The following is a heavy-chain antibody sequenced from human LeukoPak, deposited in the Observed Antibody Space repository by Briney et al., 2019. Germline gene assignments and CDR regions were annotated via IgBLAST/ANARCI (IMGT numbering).Heavy chain of an antibody. CDR1: GYSLSSYA. D-gene: IGHD3-22*01. CDR3: ATQTHYDSSGYYGLFDFDY. J-gene: IGHJ4*02. CDR2: INTKSGKT. V-gene: IGHV7-4-1*02. Sequence: ASVKVSCKASGYSLSSYAMNWVRQAPGQGLEWMGWINTKSGKTMYAQGFTGRFVFSLDTSVSTAYLQISSLKAEDTAVYYCATQTHYDSSGYYGLFDFDYWGQGTLVTVSS.